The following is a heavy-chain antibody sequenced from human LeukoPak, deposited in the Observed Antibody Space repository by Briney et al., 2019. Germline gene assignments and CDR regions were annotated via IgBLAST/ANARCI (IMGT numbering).Heavy chain of an antibody. V-gene: IGHV3-20*04. J-gene: IGHJ4*02. D-gene: IGHD6-13*01. Sequence: GGSLRLSCAASGFTFDVYGMSWVRQAPGRGLEWVYGINWNGGSTGYADSVKGRFTISRDNAKNSLYLQMNSLRAEDTALYYCARDGVPIAAAGTDYFDYWGQGTLVTVSS. CDR2: INWNGGST. CDR3: ARDGVPIAAAGTDYFDY. CDR1: GFTFDVYG.